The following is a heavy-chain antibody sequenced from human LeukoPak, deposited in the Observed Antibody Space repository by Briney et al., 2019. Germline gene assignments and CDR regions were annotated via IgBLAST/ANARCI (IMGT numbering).Heavy chain of an antibody. V-gene: IGHV4-59*02. CDR1: GGSVSNHF. D-gene: IGHD4/OR15-4a*01. J-gene: IGHJ6*03. CDR2: VSYMGTT. Sequence: SETLSLTCTVSGGSVSNHFWTWIRQPPGKGPEWIGYVSYMGTTNSNPSLRSRVTISIDPSKNQFSLKLTSVTAADTAMYYCARAIGAPNYYYYMEVWGKGTTVTVSS. CDR3: ARAIGAPNYYYYMEV.